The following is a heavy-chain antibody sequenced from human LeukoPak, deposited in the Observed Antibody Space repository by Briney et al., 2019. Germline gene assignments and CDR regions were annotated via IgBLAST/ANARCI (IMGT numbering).Heavy chain of an antibody. D-gene: IGHD1-1*01. V-gene: IGHV3-64*01. CDR2: ISSNGIST. CDR3: ARGTGNWNDALFDY. J-gene: IGHJ4*02. Sequence: GGSLRLSCAASGFTFSTYAMHWVRQAPGKGLEYVSSISSNGISTYYANSVKGRFTISRDNSKNTLYLQMGNLRAEDMAVYYCARGTGNWNDALFDYWGQGTLVTVSS. CDR1: GFTFSTYA.